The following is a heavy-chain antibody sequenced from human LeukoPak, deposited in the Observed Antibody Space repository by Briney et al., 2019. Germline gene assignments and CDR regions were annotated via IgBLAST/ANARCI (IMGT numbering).Heavy chain of an antibody. CDR1: GLTFGDYG. D-gene: IGHD4-23*01. J-gene: IGHJ4*02. CDR2: IRSKTYGGTT. V-gene: IGHV3-49*03. Sequence: PGRSLRLSCTAAGLTFGDYGMSWFRQAPGKGLEWVSFIRSKTYGGTTLYAASVKGRFNISRDDSKTIAYLEMNSLKTEDTAVYYCIRVVYGGAPRRDYWGRGTLVIVSS. CDR3: IRVVYGGAPRRDY.